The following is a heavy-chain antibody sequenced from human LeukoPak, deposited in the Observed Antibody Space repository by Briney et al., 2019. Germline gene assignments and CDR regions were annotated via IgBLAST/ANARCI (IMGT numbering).Heavy chain of an antibody. Sequence: SVKVSCKASGGTFNSYAISWVRQAPGQGLERMGGIMPLFGTANYAQEFQGRVTFTTDESASTAYMEVSSLRSEDTAVYYCASGSLGDGYGVGDYYQYMDVWGKGTTVTVSS. CDR1: GGTFNSYA. V-gene: IGHV1-69*05. CDR3: ASGSLGDGYGVGDYYQYMDV. CDR2: IMPLFGTA. J-gene: IGHJ6*03. D-gene: IGHD5-24*01.